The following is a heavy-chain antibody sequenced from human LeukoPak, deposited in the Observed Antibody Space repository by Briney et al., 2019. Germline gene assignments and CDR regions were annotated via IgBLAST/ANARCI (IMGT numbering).Heavy chain of an antibody. CDR2: ISGSGGST. CDR1: GFTFSSYA. V-gene: IGHV3-23*01. Sequence: GGSLRLSCAASGFTFSSYAMSWVRQAPGKGLEWVSAISGSGGSTYYADSVKGRFTISIDNSNNTPYLQMNSLRAEDTAVYYCAKGIVGATRKINFFDYWGQGTLVTVSS. D-gene: IGHD1-26*01. J-gene: IGHJ4*02. CDR3: AKGIVGATRKINFFDY.